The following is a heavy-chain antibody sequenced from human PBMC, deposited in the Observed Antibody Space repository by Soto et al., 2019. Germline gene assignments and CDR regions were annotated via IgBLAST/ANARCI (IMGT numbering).Heavy chain of an antibody. CDR1: GGSISSYY. V-gene: IGHV4-59*08. J-gene: IGHJ4*02. CDR3: ARHKDIVATIGVYFDY. D-gene: IGHD5-12*01. CDR2: IYYSGST. Sequence: PSQTLPLTCTVSGGSISSYYWSWIRQPPGKGLEWIGYIYYSGSTNYNPSLKSRVTISVDTSKNQFSLKLSSVTAADTAVYYCARHKDIVATIGVYFDYWGQGTLVTVSS.